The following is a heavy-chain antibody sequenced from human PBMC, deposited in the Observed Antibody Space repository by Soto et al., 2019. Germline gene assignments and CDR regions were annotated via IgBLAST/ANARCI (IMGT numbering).Heavy chain of an antibody. CDR1: GFTFSSYG. Sequence: QVQLVESGGGVVQPGRSLRLSCAASGFTFSSYGMHWVRQAPGKGLEWVAVIWYDGSNKYYADSVKGRFTISRDNSKNTLYLQMNSLRAEDTAVYYCARDSVGATTGGMDVWGQGTTVTVSS. D-gene: IGHD1-26*01. J-gene: IGHJ6*02. CDR3: ARDSVGATTGGMDV. V-gene: IGHV3-33*01. CDR2: IWYDGSNK.